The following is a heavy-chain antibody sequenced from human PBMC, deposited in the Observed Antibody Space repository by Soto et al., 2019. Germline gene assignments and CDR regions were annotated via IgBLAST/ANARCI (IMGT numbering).Heavy chain of an antibody. CDR3: ARVPSPFDYYYAMDV. V-gene: IGHV4-30-4*01. D-gene: IGHD3-16*01. CDR1: GDSISSGNKY. CDR2: IFSSGTT. Sequence: SETLSLTCTVSGDSISSGNKYWSWIRQAPGKGLEWIGYIFSSGTTYYNPSLKSRLTMSLDTSQNQFSLRLASVTDADSAVYYCARVPSPFDYYYAMDVWGQGTTVTV. J-gene: IGHJ6*02.